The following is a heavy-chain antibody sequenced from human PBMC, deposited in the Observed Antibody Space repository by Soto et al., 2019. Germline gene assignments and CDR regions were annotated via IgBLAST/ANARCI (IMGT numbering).Heavy chain of an antibody. J-gene: IGHJ5*02. Sequence: GGSLRLSCSASGFTFSSYAMHWVRQAPGKGLEYVSAISSNGGSTYYADSVKGRFTISRDNSKNTLYLQMSSLRAEDTAVYYCVKGPNWNVHFNWFDPWGQGTLVTVSS. CDR1: GFTFSSYA. V-gene: IGHV3-64D*06. CDR2: ISSNGGST. D-gene: IGHD1-1*01. CDR3: VKGPNWNVHFNWFDP.